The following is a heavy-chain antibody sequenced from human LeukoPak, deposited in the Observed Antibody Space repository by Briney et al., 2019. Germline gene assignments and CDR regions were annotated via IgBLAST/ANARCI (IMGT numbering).Heavy chain of an antibody. V-gene: IGHV3-7*03. CDR3: ANQPFDY. J-gene: IGHJ4*02. Sequence: GGSLRLSCAASGFSFNSDWMDWVRQAPGKGLEWVANIKHDESEKNYLDSVKGRFTISRDNSKNTLYLQMNSLRAEDTAVYYCANQPFDYWGRGTLVTVSS. CDR1: GFSFNSDW. CDR2: IKHDESEK.